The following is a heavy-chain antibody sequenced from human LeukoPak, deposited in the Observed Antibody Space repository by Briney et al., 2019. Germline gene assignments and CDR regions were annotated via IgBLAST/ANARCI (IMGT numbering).Heavy chain of an antibody. CDR1: GFTFTDYS. Sequence: PGGSLRLSCAASGFTFTDYSMSWVRQAPGKGLEWVSGLGRSGENRYYATSVRGRFSISRDNSKDTVYLQMNSLRAEDTAIYYCVKDRPCETCMPMDAWGQGTMVTVSS. CDR3: VKDRPCETCMPMDA. V-gene: IGHV3-23*01. J-gene: IGHJ6*02. D-gene: IGHD2-2*01. CDR2: LGRSGENR.